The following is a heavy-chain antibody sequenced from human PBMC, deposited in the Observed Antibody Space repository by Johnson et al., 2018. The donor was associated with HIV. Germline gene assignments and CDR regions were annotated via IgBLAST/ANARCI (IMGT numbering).Heavy chain of an antibody. J-gene: IGHJ3*02. V-gene: IGHV3-53*01. CDR3: ASGGITMIVVVPGAFDI. Sequence: EVQLVESGGGLIQPGGSLRLSCAASGFTVSSNYMSWVRQAPGKGLEWVSVIYSGGSTYYADSVKGRFTISRDNSKNTLYLQMNSLRAEDTAVYYCASGGITMIVVVPGAFDIWGQGTMVTVSS. D-gene: IGHD3-22*01. CDR2: IYSGGST. CDR1: GFTVSSNY.